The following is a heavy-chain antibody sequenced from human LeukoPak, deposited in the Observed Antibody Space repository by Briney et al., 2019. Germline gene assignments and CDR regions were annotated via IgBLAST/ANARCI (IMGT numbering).Heavy chain of an antibody. CDR1: GISISSYY. J-gene: IGHJ4*02. V-gene: IGHV4-4*07. Sequence: PSETLSLTCTVSGISISSYYWSWIRQPAGKGLEWIGRIYISGTTNYNPSLESRVTMSLDTSKNQCSLKLTSVTAADTAVYYCARGSAWLDFWGRGTLITVSS. CDR2: IYISGTT. CDR3: ARGSAWLDF.